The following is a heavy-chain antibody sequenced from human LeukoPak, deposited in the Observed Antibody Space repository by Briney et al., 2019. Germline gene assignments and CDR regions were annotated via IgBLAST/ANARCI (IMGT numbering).Heavy chain of an antibody. CDR2: ISSSGSTI. CDR1: GFIFTSYE. D-gene: IGHD3-10*01. CDR3: VSHRGSGPY. V-gene: IGHV3-48*03. J-gene: IGHJ4*02. Sequence: PGGSLRLSCAASGFIFTSYEMNWVRQAPGKGLEWVSYISSSGSTIYYADSVKGRFTISRDNVKNSLYLQMNSLRAEDTALYYCVSHRGSGPYWGQGTLVTVSS.